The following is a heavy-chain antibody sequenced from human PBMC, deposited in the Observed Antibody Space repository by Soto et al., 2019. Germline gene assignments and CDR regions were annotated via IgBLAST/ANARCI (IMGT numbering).Heavy chain of an antibody. D-gene: IGHD3-9*01. CDR2: ISSSSSYI. CDR3: ARDPTRPQLRYFDWSPDAFDI. V-gene: IGHV3-21*01. CDR1: GFTFSSYS. Sequence: GGSLRLSCAASGFTFSSYSMNWVRQAPGKGLEWVSSISSSSSYIYYADSVKGRFTISRDNAKNSLYLQMNSLRAEDTAVYYCARDPTRPQLRYFDWSPDAFDIWGQGTMVTVSS. J-gene: IGHJ3*02.